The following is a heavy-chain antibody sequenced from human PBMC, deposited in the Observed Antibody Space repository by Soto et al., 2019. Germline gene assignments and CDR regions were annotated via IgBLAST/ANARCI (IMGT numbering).Heavy chain of an antibody. J-gene: IGHJ6*02. V-gene: IGHV3-23*01. CDR1: GFTFSDYA. Sequence: PGGSLRLSCAAAGFTFSDYAMNWVRQAPGKGLEWVSAISGSGANTYYADSVKGRFTISRDNSKNTLYLQMNSLRAEDTAVYYCARGAFWFGELLGSYYYYYGMDVWGQGTTVTVSS. D-gene: IGHD3-10*01. CDR3: ARGAFWFGELLGSYYYYYGMDV. CDR2: ISGSGANT.